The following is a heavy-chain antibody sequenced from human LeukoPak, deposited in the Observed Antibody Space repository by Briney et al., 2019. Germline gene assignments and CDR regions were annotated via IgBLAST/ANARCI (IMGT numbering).Heavy chain of an antibody. CDR2: IHTSGST. V-gene: IGHV4-4*07. J-gene: IGHJ4*02. Sequence: SETLSLTCTVSGVSISSYYWSWIRQPAGKGLEWIGRIHTSGSTNYNPSLKSRVTMSVDTSKNQVSLNLRYVTAADTAVYYCARGYFDWFLDNWGQGTLVTVSS. CDR3: ARGYFDWFLDN. CDR1: GVSISSYY. D-gene: IGHD3-9*01.